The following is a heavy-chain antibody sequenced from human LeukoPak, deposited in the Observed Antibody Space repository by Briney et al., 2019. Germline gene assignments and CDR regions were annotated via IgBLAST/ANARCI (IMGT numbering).Heavy chain of an antibody. CDR1: GFTFSSYD. D-gene: IGHD2-21*02. Sequence: PGGSLRLSCAASGFTFSSYDMHWVRQATGKGLEWVSAIGTAGDTYCPGSVKGRFTISRENAKNSLYLQMNSLRAGDTAVYYCARESGDLDAFDIWGQGTMVTVSS. J-gene: IGHJ3*02. CDR2: IGTAGDT. V-gene: IGHV3-13*01. CDR3: ARESGDLDAFDI.